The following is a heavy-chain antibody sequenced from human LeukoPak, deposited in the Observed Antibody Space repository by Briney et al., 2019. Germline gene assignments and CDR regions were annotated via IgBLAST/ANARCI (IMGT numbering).Heavy chain of an antibody. V-gene: IGHV4-39*01. J-gene: IGHJ4*02. Sequence: SETLSLTCTVSGGSISSSSYYWGWIRQPPGKGLEWIGSIYYSGSTYYNPSLKSRVTISVDTSKNQFSLKLSSVTAADTAVYYCARQLLWLGSTYYFDYWGQGTLVTVSS. CDR3: ARQLLWLGSTYYFDY. CDR1: GGSISSSSYY. D-gene: IGHD3-10*01. CDR2: IYYSGST.